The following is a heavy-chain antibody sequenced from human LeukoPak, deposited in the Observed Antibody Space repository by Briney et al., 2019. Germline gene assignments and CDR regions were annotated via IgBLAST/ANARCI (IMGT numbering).Heavy chain of an antibody. Sequence: SETLSLTCTVSGGSISGYYWSCIRQPPGKGLEWIGYIYSSGSPNYTPSLKSRVTISVDTSKNQFSLMLKSVTAADTAVYYCARRVAVVGSNWFDPWGQGTVVTVSS. CDR1: GGSISGYY. D-gene: IGHD6-13*01. J-gene: IGHJ5*02. CDR3: ARRVAVVGSNWFDP. V-gene: IGHV4-59*01. CDR2: IYSSGSP.